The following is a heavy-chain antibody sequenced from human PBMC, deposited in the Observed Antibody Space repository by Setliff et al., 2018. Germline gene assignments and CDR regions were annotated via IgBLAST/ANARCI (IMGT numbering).Heavy chain of an antibody. CDR2: LHTSGST. J-gene: IGHJ4*02. CDR1: GGSLNSGSYY. Sequence: SETLSLTCAVSGGSLNSGSYYWSWIRQSTERGLEWLGRLHTSGSTTYNPALNSRVTISVDTSTNQFSLRLTSLTAADTAVYFCARDNTMVGATDYWGLGTLVTVSS. D-gene: IGHD1-26*01. V-gene: IGHV4-61*02. CDR3: ARDNTMVGATDY.